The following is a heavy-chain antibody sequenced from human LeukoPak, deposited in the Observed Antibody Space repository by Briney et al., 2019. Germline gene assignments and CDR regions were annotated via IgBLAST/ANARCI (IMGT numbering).Heavy chain of an antibody. Sequence: GGSLRLSCAASGFTFSSYWMSWVRQAPGKGLEWVANIKQDGSEKYYVDSVKGRFTISRDNAKNSLYLQMNSLRAEDTAVYYCARDSRYGDYFGVTYYFDYWGQGTLVTVSS. J-gene: IGHJ4*02. D-gene: IGHD4-17*01. CDR2: IKQDGSEK. CDR3: ARDSRYGDYFGVTYYFDY. V-gene: IGHV3-7*01. CDR1: GFTFSSYW.